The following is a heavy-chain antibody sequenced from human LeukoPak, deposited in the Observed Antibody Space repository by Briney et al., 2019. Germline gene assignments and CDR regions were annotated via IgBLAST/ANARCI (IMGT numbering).Heavy chain of an antibody. CDR3: ARGEGLIVSSGWYYY. D-gene: IGHD6-19*01. CDR2: INPNSGGT. V-gene: IGHV1-2*02. J-gene: IGHJ4*02. Sequence: ASVKVSCEASGYTFTGYYMHWLRQAPGQGLEWMGWINPNSGGTNYAQKFQGRVTMTRDTSIGTAYMELSRLRSDDTAVYYCARGEGLIVSSGWYYYWGQGTLVTVSS. CDR1: GYTFTGYY.